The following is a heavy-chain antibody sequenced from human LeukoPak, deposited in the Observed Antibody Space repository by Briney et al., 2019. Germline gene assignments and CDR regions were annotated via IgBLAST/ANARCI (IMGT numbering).Heavy chain of an antibody. CDR1: GGFINSYY. CDR2: IYSGGNT. D-gene: IGHD4-17*01. Sequence: SETLSLTCTVSGGFINSYYWSWIRQPAGKGLEWIGRIYSGGNTNYNPSLKSRATMSVNTPNNQLSLKLSSVTAADTAVYYCARALWGDYVGFDFWGQGTLVTVSS. CDR3: ARALWGDYVGFDF. J-gene: IGHJ4*02. V-gene: IGHV4-4*07.